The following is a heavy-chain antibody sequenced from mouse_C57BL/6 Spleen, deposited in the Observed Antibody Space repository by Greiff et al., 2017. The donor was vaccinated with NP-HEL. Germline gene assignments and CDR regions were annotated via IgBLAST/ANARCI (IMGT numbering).Heavy chain of an antibody. CDR2: INPSSGYT. CDR1: GYTFTSYW. D-gene: IGHD2-3*01. J-gene: IGHJ2*01. V-gene: IGHV1-7*01. CDR3: VKECDGYSEY. Sequence: QVQLQQSGAELAKPGASVKLSCKASGYTFTSYWMHWVKQRPGQGLEWIGYINPSSGYTKYNQKFKDKATLTADKSSSTAYMQLSSLTYKDSAVYNGVKECDGYSEYWGQGTTLTDS.